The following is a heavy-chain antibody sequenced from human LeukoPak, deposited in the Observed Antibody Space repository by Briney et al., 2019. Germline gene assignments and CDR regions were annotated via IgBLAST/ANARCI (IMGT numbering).Heavy chain of an antibody. Sequence: GESLRISCKGSGYGFTSYWIGWVRQMPGKGLEWMGIIYPGDSDTRYSPSFQGQVTISADKSISTAYLQWSSLKASDTAMYYCARHSASSSWYVYFDYWGQGTLVTVSS. J-gene: IGHJ4*02. CDR3: ARHSASSSWYVYFDY. D-gene: IGHD6-13*01. CDR1: GYGFTSYW. CDR2: IYPGDSDT. V-gene: IGHV5-51*01.